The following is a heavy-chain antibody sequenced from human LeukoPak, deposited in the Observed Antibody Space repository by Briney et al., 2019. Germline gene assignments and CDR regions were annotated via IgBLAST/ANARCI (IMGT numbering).Heavy chain of an antibody. Sequence: GGSLRLSCAASGFTFSSYSMNWVRQAPGKGLEWVGRIKSKTDGGTKDYAAPVKGRFTISRDDSKNTLYLQMNSLKTEDTAVYYCTTDLLAVAGDIDYWGQGTLVTVSS. CDR1: GFTFSSYS. CDR2: IKSKTDGGTK. V-gene: IGHV3-15*01. CDR3: TTDLLAVAGDIDY. D-gene: IGHD6-19*01. J-gene: IGHJ4*02.